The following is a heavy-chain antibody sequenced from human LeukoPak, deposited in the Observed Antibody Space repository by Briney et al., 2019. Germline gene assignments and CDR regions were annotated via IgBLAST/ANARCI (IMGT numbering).Heavy chain of an antibody. CDR1: GFTFSSYA. CDR2: ISGSGGST. V-gene: IGHV3-23*01. D-gene: IGHD2-2*01. CDR3: AKDQCSSTSCPVDY. Sequence: GGSLRLSCAASGFTFSSYAMSWVRQAPGKGLEWVSAISGSGGSTYYADSVKGRFTISRDNSKNTLYLQMNSLRAEDTAVYYCAKDQCSSTSCPVDYWGQGTLVTVSS. J-gene: IGHJ4*02.